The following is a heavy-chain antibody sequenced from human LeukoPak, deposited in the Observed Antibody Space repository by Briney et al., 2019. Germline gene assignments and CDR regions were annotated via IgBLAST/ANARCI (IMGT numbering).Heavy chain of an antibody. V-gene: IGHV1-69*05. CDR3: ARDHWEDTGDAFDI. CDR2: IIPIFTTS. J-gene: IGHJ3*02. Sequence: SVKVSCKASGGTFSSYAISWVRQAPGQGLEWMGRIIPIFTTSKYAQKFQGRVTITTDESTSTAYMELSSLRSEDTAVYYCARDHWEDTGDAFDIWGQGTMVTVSS. D-gene: IGHD1-1*01. CDR1: GGTFSSYA.